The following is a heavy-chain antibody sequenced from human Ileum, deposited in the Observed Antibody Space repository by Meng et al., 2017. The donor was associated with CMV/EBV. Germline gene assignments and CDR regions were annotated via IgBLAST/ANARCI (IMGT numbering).Heavy chain of an antibody. CDR3: TRPLWFGESDYYDD. D-gene: IGHD3-10*01. Sequence: AYRLTFSINSIDCVRQAPGKGLEWVSFISPSGDSMQYADSVKGRFTVSRDNAKSSMYLQMDNLRAEDTAVYYCTRPLWFGESDYYDDWGQGTLVTVSS. CDR2: ISPSGDSM. J-gene: IGHJ4*01. V-gene: IGHV3-21*01. CDR1: RLTFSINS.